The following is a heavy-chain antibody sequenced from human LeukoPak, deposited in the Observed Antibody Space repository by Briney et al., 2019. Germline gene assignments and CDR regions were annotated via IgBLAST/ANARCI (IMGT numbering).Heavy chain of an antibody. V-gene: IGHV1-69*13. J-gene: IGHJ3*02. Sequence: SVKVSCKGSGYTFSSYAMHWVRQAPGQRLEWMGGIIPIFGTANYAQKFQGRVTITADESTSTAYMELSSLRSEDTAVYYCTRAEYKLVPGAFDIWGQGTMVTVSS. CDR2: IIPIFGTA. CDR1: GYTFSSYA. D-gene: IGHD2/OR15-2a*01. CDR3: TRAEYKLVPGAFDI.